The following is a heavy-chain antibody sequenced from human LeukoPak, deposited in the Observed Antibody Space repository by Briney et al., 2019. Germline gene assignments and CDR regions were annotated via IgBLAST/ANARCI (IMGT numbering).Heavy chain of an antibody. D-gene: IGHD3-10*01. Sequence: GGSLRLSCAASGFTFSSYEMNWVRQAPGKGLEWVSYISSSGSTIYYADSVKGRFTISRDNAKNSLYLQMNSLRAEDTAVYYCARGRWGGYYFDYWGQGTLVTVSS. J-gene: IGHJ4*02. CDR3: ARGRWGGYYFDY. CDR1: GFTFSSYE. CDR2: ISSSGSTI. V-gene: IGHV3-48*03.